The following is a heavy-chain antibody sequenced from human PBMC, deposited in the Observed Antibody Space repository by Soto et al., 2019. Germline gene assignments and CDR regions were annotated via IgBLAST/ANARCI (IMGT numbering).Heavy chain of an antibody. Sequence: GGSLRLSCAASGFTFSSYAMSWVRQAPGKGLEWVSAISGSGGSTYYADSVKGRFTISRDNSKNTLYLQMNSLRAEDTAVYYCAKDLLLGELSSSDYWGQGTLVTVSS. D-gene: IGHD3-16*02. CDR1: GFTFSSYA. CDR3: AKDLLLGELSSSDY. V-gene: IGHV3-23*01. CDR2: ISGSGGST. J-gene: IGHJ4*02.